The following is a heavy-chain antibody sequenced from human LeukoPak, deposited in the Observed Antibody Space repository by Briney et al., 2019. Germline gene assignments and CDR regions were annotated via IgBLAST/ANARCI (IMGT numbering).Heavy chain of an antibody. Sequence: GGSLRLSCAASGFTFSSYWMHWVRQAPGKGLVWVSRINSDGSSTSYADSVKGRFTISRDNAKNTLYLQMNSLRAEGTAVYYCASQENWNLFDYWGQGTLVTVSS. CDR3: ASQENWNLFDY. V-gene: IGHV3-74*01. J-gene: IGHJ4*02. CDR1: GFTFSSYW. CDR2: INSDGSST. D-gene: IGHD1-1*01.